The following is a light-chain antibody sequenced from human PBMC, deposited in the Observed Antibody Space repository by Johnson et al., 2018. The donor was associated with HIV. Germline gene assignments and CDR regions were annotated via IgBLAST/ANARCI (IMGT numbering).Light chain of an antibody. J-gene: IGLJ1*01. CDR1: SSNIGNNY. Sequence: QSVLTQPPSVSAAPGQKVTISCSGSSSNIGNNYVSWYQQFPGTAPKLLIYDNNKRPSGIPDRFSGSQSGTSATLGITGLQTGDEADYYCGTWDSSLTAHYVFGGGTTVTVL. CDR3: GTWDSSLTAHYV. CDR2: DNN. V-gene: IGLV1-51*01.